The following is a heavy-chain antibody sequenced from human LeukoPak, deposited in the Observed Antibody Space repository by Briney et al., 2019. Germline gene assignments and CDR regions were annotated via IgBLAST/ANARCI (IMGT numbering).Heavy chain of an antibody. J-gene: IGHJ3*01. D-gene: IGHD1-26*01. CDR3: ATDRIVGASAFDV. Sequence: GGSLRLSCGGSGFSFSHTWINWVRQAPGKGLEYIGRIKSKTNGGEATEYAAAVTGRFFISRDDSASTLYLHLNSLKTEDTAVYYCATDRIVGASAFDVWGQGTMVTVSS. CDR2: IKSKTNGGEAT. V-gene: IGHV3-15*01. CDR1: GFSFSHTW.